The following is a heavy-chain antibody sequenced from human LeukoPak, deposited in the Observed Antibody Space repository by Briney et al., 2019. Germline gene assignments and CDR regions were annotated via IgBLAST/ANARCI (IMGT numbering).Heavy chain of an antibody. CDR2: ISAYNGNT. D-gene: IGHD2-15*01. V-gene: IGHV1-18*01. Sequence: GASVKVSCKASGYTFTSYGISWVRQAPGQGLEWMGWISAYNGNTNYAQKLQGRVTMSTDTSTSTGYMELRSLRSDDTAVYYCARNYCSGGSCYSGAYYFDYWGQGTLVTVSS. CDR3: ARNYCSGGSCYSGAYYFDY. J-gene: IGHJ4*02. CDR1: GYTFTSYG.